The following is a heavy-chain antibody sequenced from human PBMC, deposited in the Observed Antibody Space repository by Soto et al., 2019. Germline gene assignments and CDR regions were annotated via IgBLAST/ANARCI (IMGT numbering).Heavy chain of an antibody. CDR3: AKDTVGGYSFWSGYYSDGLDV. CDR2: ISGSADGT. V-gene: IGHV3-23*01. CDR1: GFTFDSYA. Sequence: EVKLLESGGGLARPGGSLRLSCVGSGFTFDSYAISWVRQAPGERLQWIAAISGSADGTDYAHSVRGRFTISRDNAKKTVHLQMDSLRVEDRAVYFCAKDTVGGYSFWSGYYSDGLDVWGQGTLVTVS. D-gene: IGHD3-3*01. J-gene: IGHJ3*01.